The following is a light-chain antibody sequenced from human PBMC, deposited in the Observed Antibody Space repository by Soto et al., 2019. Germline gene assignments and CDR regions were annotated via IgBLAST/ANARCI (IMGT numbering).Light chain of an antibody. CDR1: QSISSY. CDR3: QQSYSNPIT. Sequence: DIQMTQSPSSLVPSVGGRGTITCRASQSISSYLNLYQQNPGKAAKLLIYAAYSLQSGVTSRFSGSGSGTDFTITISSLQTEDFANYYCQQSYSNPITLGPGTRVEIK. CDR2: AAY. J-gene: IGKJ5*01. V-gene: IGKV1-39*01.